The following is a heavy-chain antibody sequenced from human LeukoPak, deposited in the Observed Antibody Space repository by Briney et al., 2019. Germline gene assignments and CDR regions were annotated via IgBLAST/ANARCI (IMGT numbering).Heavy chain of an antibody. D-gene: IGHD6-13*01. CDR1: GFTFSTSG. J-gene: IGHJ4*01. V-gene: IGHV3-30*02. Sequence: PGGSLRLSCATSGFTFSTSGMHWVRQAPGKGLEWVAFIRYDGSDTYYADSVKGRFIISRDNSKNTLYLQMNSLRVEDTAVYYCAKDSSIAAAGRLGFDYWGNGTLVTVSS. CDR2: IRYDGSDT. CDR3: AKDSSIAAAGRLGFDY.